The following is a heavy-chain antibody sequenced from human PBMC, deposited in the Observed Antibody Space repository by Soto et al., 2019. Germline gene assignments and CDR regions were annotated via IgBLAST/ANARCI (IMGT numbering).Heavy chain of an antibody. J-gene: IGHJ6*04. CDR3: ARGVPAAITYYYYYGMHV. D-gene: IGHD2-2*02. V-gene: IGHV1-2*04. CDR2: INPNSGGT. Sequence: GASVKVSCKASGYTFTGYYMHWVRQAPGQGLEWMGWINPNSGGTNYAQKFQGWVTMTRDTSISTAYMELSRLRSDDTAVYYCARGVPAAITYYYYYGMHVWRKGTTFTVSS. CDR1: GYTFTGYY.